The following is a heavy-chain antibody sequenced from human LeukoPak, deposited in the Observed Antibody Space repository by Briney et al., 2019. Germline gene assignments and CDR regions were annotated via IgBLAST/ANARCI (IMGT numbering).Heavy chain of an antibody. Sequence: ASVKVSCKASGYTFTGYYMHWVRQAPGQGLEWMGWINPNSGGTNYAQKFQGRVTMTRDTSISTAYMELSRLRSDDTAVYYCARGPVLLWFGELLSLDYWGQGTLVTVSS. CDR2: INPNSGGT. J-gene: IGHJ4*02. V-gene: IGHV1-2*02. CDR3: ARGPVLLWFGELLSLDY. D-gene: IGHD3-10*01. CDR1: GYTFTGYY.